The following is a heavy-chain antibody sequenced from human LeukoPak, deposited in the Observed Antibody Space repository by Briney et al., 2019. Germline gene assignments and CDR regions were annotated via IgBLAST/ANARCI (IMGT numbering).Heavy chain of an antibody. CDR3: ARQHIVVVTASESWFDP. CDR1: GGSISSYY. D-gene: IGHD2-21*02. J-gene: IGHJ5*02. CDR2: IYYSGST. Sequence: SETLSLTSTVSGGSISSYYWSWIRQPPGKGLEWIGYIYYSGSTNYNPSLKSRVTISVDTSKNQFSLKLSSVTAADTAVYYCARQHIVVVTASESWFDPWGQGTLVTVSS. V-gene: IGHV4-59*01.